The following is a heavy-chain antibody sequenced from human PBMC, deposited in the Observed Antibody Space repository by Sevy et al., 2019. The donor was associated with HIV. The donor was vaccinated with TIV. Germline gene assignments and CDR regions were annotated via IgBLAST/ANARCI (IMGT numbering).Heavy chain of an antibody. CDR1: GLRFSNYN. J-gene: IGHJ6*02. Sequence: GGSLRLSCAASGLRFSNYNMNWVRQAPGQGLEWVACISNSSSYIYYVDSVKGRFTISRDNAKNSLYLRMNSLSAEDTAVYYCASEKEQLVLWSYYGMDVWGQGTTVTVSS. CDR3: ASEKEQLVLWSYYGMDV. D-gene: IGHD6-13*01. V-gene: IGHV3-21*01. CDR2: ISNSSSYI.